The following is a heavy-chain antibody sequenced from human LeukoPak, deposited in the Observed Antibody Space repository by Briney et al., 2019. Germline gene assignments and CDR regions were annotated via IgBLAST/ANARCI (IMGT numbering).Heavy chain of an antibody. D-gene: IGHD5-18*01. J-gene: IGHJ5*02. V-gene: IGHV1-18*01. Sequence: VASVKVSCKASGYTFTSYGISWVRQAPGQGLEWMGWISAYNGNTNYAQKLQGRVTMTTDTSTSTAYMELRSLRSDDTAVYYCARDPYSYGYTSWFDPWGQGTLVTVSS. CDR1: GYTFTSYG. CDR3: ARDPYSYGYTSWFDP. CDR2: ISAYNGNT.